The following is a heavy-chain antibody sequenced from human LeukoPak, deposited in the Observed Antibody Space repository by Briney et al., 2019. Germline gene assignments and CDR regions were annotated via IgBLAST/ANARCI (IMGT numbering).Heavy chain of an antibody. CDR2: IYSGGST. CDR1: GFTVSSNY. V-gene: IGHV3-53*05. J-gene: IGHJ5*02. Sequence: PGGSLRLSCAVSGFTVSSNYMSWVRQAPGKGLEWVSVIYSGGSTYYADSVKGRFTISRDNSKNTLYLQMNSLRAEDTAVYYCASPYSGSYSMWFDPWGQGTLVTVSS. CDR3: ASPYSGSYSMWFDP. D-gene: IGHD1-26*01.